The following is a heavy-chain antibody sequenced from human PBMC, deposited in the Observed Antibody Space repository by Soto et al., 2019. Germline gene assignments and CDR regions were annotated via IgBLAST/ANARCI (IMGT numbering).Heavy chain of an antibody. Sequence: GESLKISCQGSGYSFTIYCIGWVLQMPGKGLEWMGIIYAGDSDTRYSPSFQGQVTISADKSISTAYLQWSSLKASDTAMYYCARPEVGQQLGSWAFDIWGQGTMVTVSS. CDR2: IYAGDSDT. CDR1: GYSFTIYC. CDR3: ARPEVGQQLGSWAFDI. D-gene: IGHD6-13*01. V-gene: IGHV5-51*01. J-gene: IGHJ3*02.